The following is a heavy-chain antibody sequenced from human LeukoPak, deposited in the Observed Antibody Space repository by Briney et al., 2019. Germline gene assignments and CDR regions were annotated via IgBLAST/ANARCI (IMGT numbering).Heavy chain of an antibody. CDR3: ARIPDPKYYYDSSGYYLGAFDI. J-gene: IGHJ3*02. CDR1: GYTFTGYY. Sequence: GASVKVSCKASGYTFTGYYMHWVRQAPGQGLEWMGWINPNSGGTNYAQKFQGRVTMTRDTSISTAYMELSRLRSDDTAVYYCARIPDPKYYYDSSGYYLGAFDIWGQGTMVTVSS. V-gene: IGHV1-2*02. CDR2: INPNSGGT. D-gene: IGHD3-22*01.